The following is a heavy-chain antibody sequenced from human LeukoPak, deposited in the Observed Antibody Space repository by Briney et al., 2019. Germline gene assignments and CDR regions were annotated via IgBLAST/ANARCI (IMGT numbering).Heavy chain of an antibody. Sequence: ASVKVSCKASGYTFTSYGISWVRQAPGQGLEWMGWISAYNGNTNYAQKLQGRVTMTTDTSTSTAYMELRSLRSDDTAVYYCARGTSPNYYDSRPDAFDIWGQGTMVTVSS. CDR2: ISAYNGNT. CDR3: ARGTSPNYYDSRPDAFDI. D-gene: IGHD3-22*01. CDR1: GYTFTSYG. V-gene: IGHV1-18*01. J-gene: IGHJ3*02.